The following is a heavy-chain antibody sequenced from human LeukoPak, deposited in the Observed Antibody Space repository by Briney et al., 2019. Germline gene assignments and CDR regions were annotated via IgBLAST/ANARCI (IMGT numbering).Heavy chain of an antibody. CDR3: ARDHVLRYFDWLPSSPRRESTFDY. CDR1: GYTFTGYF. Sequence: ASVKVSCLASGYTFTGYFMHWVRQAPGQGLEWMGWINPNSGGTNYAQKFQGRVTMARDTSISTAYMELSRLRSDDTAVYYCARDHVLRYFDWLPSSPRRESTFDYWGQGTLVTVSA. D-gene: IGHD3-9*01. V-gene: IGHV1-2*02. CDR2: INPNSGGT. J-gene: IGHJ4*02.